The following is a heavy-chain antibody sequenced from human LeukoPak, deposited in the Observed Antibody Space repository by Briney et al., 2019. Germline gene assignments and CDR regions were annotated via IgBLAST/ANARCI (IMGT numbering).Heavy chain of an antibody. CDR3: ARGRGGSYWAAFDI. V-gene: IGHV1-8*01. CDR2: MNPNSGNT. D-gene: IGHD1-26*01. J-gene: IGHJ3*02. Sequence: GASVKVSCKASGYTFTSYDINWVRQATGQGLEWMGWMNPNSGNTGYAQKFQGRVTMTRDTSISTAYMELSSLRSEDTAVYYCARGRGGSYWAAFDIWGQGTMVTVSS. CDR1: GYTFTSYD.